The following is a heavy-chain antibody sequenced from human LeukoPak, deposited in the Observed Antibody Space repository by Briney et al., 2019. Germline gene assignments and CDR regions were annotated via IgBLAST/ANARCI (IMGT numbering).Heavy chain of an antibody. D-gene: IGHD2-15*01. Sequence: ASVKVSCKASGYTFIDYYLQWVRQAPGQGLDWMGWINPNSGGTEYVQKFQGRVTMTRDTSINTAYMELSRLRSDDTAVYYCARDHCSAGGCYENYYYGMDVWGQGTTVIVSS. J-gene: IGHJ6*02. CDR1: GYTFIDYY. CDR3: ARDHCSAGGCYENYYYGMDV. CDR2: INPNSGGT. V-gene: IGHV1-2*02.